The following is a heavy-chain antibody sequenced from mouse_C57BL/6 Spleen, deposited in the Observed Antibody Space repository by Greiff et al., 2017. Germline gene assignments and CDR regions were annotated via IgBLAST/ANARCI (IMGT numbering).Heavy chain of an antibody. CDR2: IDPSDSYT. J-gene: IGHJ4*01. D-gene: IGHD1-1*01. CDR1: GYTFTSYW. Sequence: QVQLKQPGAELVMPGASVKLSCKASGYTFTSYWMHWVKQRPGQGLEWIGEIDPSDSYTKYNQKFKGKSTLTVDKSSSTAYMQLSSLTSEDSAVYYCARGETTVVGVDYWGQGTSVTVSS. V-gene: IGHV1-69*01. CDR3: ARGETTVVGVDY.